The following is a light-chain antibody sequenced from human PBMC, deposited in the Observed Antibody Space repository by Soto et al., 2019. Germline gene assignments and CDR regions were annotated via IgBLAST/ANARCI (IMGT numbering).Light chain of an antibody. Sequence: IQLTQSPSSLSASVGDRVTITCRASQDIGIYLAWYQQKPGKAPNLLIYAASSLQRGVPSRFRGSGSGTDFTLTIRSLQPEDFATYHCQQLSSYPVTFGQGTKVELK. CDR2: AAS. CDR1: QDIGIY. V-gene: IGKV1-9*01. J-gene: IGKJ1*01. CDR3: QQLSSYPVT.